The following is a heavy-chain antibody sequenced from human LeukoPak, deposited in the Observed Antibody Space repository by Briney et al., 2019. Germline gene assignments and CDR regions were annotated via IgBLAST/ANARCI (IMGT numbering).Heavy chain of an antibody. J-gene: IGHJ4*02. CDR1: GFTFSNYW. CDR2: IKEDGRVK. V-gene: IGHV3-7*05. Sequence: PGGSLRLSCVASGFTFSNYWMNWVRQAPGKGLEWVANIKEDGRVKYYMDSLKGRFTIFRDNAKNSLYLQMNSLRAEDTAVYHCARNWGWFDYWGQGTLVTVSS. CDR3: ARNWGWFDY. D-gene: IGHD7-27*01.